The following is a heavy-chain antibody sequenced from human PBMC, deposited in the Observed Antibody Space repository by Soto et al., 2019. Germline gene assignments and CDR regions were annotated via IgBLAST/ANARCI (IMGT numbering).Heavy chain of an antibody. Sequence: SETLSLTCTVSGGSISSSSYYWGWIRQPPGKGLEWIGSIYYSGSTYYNPSLKSRVTISVDTSKNQFSLKLSSVTAADTAVYYCARYYYDIFTGYYKRYYYYYGMDVCGQGTTVTVSS. D-gene: IGHD3-9*01. CDR3: ARYYYDIFTGYYKRYYYYYGMDV. CDR1: GGSISSSSYY. J-gene: IGHJ6*02. V-gene: IGHV4-39*01. CDR2: IYYSGST.